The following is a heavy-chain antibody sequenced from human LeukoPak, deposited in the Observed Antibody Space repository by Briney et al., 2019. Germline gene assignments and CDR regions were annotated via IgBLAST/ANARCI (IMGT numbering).Heavy chain of an antibody. CDR1: GYSISSGYY. CDR3: ARGVRRWLQIDY. J-gene: IGHJ4*02. CDR2: IYHSGST. V-gene: IGHV4-38-2*02. D-gene: IGHD5-24*01. Sequence: PSETLSLTCTVSGYSISSGYYWGWIRQPPGKGLEWIGSIYHSGSTYYNPSLKSRVTISVDTSKNQFSLKLSSVTAADTAVYYCARGVRRWLQIDYWGQGTLVTVSS.